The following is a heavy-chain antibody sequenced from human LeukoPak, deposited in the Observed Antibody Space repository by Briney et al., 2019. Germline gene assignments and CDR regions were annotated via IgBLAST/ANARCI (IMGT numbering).Heavy chain of an antibody. D-gene: IGHD1-26*01. J-gene: IGHJ3*02. CDR2: IYYSGST. CDR3: ARDLPTQWELLSTAHAFDI. Sequence: SETLSLTCTVSGGSISSYYWSWIRQPPGKGLEWIGYIYYSGSTNYNPSLKSRVAISVDTSKNQFSLKLSSVTAADTAVYYCARDLPTQWELLSTAHAFDIWGKGTMVTVSS. CDR1: GGSISSYY. V-gene: IGHV4-59*01.